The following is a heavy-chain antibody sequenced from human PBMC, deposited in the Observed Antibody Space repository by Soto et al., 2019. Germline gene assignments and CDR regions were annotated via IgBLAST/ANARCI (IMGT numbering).Heavy chain of an antibody. CDR1: GGTFSSYA. J-gene: IGHJ6*02. Sequence: QVQLVQSGSEVKKPGSSVKVSCKASGGTFSSYAISWVRQAPGQGLEWMGGIIPIFGTANYAQKFQGRVTITADESTSTAYMELSSLRSEDTAMYYCARPITMRFYYYYGMDVWVQGTTVTVSS. V-gene: IGHV1-69*01. CDR2: IIPIFGTA. D-gene: IGHD3-3*01. CDR3: ARPITMRFYYYYGMDV.